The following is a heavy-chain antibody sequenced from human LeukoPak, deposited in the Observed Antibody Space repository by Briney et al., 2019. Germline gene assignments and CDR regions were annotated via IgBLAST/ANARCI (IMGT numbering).Heavy chain of an antibody. CDR2: MSYSGTS. J-gene: IGHJ6*03. CDR1: GGSIQTYY. Sequence: SETLSLTCTVSGGSIQTYYWSWSRQSPGKGLEWIGSMSYSGTSNYIPSLKSRVSMTIDISKNQFSLKLTSVTAADTALYFCAAGSRPYYFYYMAVWGTGTTVTVSS. CDR3: AAGSRPYYFYYMAV. V-gene: IGHV4-59*08.